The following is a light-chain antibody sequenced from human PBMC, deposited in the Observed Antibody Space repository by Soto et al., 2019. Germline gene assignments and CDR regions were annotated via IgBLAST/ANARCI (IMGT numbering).Light chain of an antibody. CDR1: NIGSKT. V-gene: IGLV3-21*04. CDR3: QVWDSSSDPQDV. CDR2: WDS. Sequence: SYELTQPPSVSVAPGKTATLTCGGSNIGSKTVHWYQQKAGQAPVLVIYWDSDRPSGIPDRFSGSNSGNTATLSISRVEAGDEADYYCQVWDSSSDPQDVFGAGTKLTVL. J-gene: IGLJ1*01.